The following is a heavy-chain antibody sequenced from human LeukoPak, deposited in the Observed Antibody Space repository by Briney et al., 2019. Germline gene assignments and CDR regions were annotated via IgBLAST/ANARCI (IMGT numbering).Heavy chain of an antibody. Sequence: GGSLRLSCAASGFTFSSCWMHWVRQAPGKGLVWVSRVSSDGSITDYTDSVKGRFTISRDNAKKSLYLQMNSLRAEDTALYYCARDTHYGSNYWGQGTLVTVSS. CDR1: GFTFSSCW. J-gene: IGHJ4*02. D-gene: IGHD3-10*01. CDR3: ARDTHYGSNY. V-gene: IGHV3-74*01. CDR2: VSSDGSIT.